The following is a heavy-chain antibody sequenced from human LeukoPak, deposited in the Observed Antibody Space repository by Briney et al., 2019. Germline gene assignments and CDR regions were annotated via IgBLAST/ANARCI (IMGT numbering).Heavy chain of an antibody. Sequence: GGSLRLSCTATGFTFGDYAMSWVRPAPGKGLEWVGFIRSKAYGGTKEYAASVKGRFTISRDDSKSIAYLQMDSLKTENTAVYYCTREYGDYPCYYGMDVWGQGTTVTVSS. D-gene: IGHD4-17*01. CDR2: IRSKAYGGTK. J-gene: IGHJ6*02. V-gene: IGHV3-49*04. CDR3: TREYGDYPCYYGMDV. CDR1: GFTFGDYA.